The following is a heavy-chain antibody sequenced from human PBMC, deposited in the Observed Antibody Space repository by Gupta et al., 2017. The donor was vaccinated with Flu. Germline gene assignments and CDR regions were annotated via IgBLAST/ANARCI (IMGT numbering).Heavy chain of an antibody. CDR2: VSWDSGSV. V-gene: IGHV3-9*01. J-gene: IGHJ6*02. CDR3: AKDNKPPNVRYSGYDFYYGLDV. CDR1: GFTFDDYA. D-gene: IGHD5-12*01. Sequence: EVQLVESGGGLVQPGRSLRLSCAASGFTFDDYAMHWVRQPPGKGLEWVSGVSWDSGSVVYADSVKGRFTISRDNAKNSLYLQMNSLRAEDTALYYCAKDNKPPNVRYSGYDFYYGLDVWGQGTTVTVSS.